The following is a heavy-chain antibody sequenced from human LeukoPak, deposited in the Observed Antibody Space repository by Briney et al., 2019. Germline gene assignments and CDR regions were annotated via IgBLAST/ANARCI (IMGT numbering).Heavy chain of an antibody. J-gene: IGHJ6*02. V-gene: IGHV4-34*01. Sequence: SETLSLTCAVYGGSFSGSYCSWIRQPPGKGLEWIGEINHSGSTNSNPSLKSRVTISVDTSKNQFSLKLSSVTAADTAVYYCARGMDSSWYYYNIQRDYYYYYGMDVWGQGTTVTVSS. D-gene: IGHD6-13*01. CDR1: GGSFSGSY. CDR3: ARGMDSSWYYYNIQRDYYYYYGMDV. CDR2: INHSGST.